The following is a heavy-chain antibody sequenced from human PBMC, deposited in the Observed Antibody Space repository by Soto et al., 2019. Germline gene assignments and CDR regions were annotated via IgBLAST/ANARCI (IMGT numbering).Heavy chain of an antibody. CDR3: TKDTFGAWDS. CDR2: IYHSGTT. CDR1: SFSISSGYY. D-gene: IGHD3-10*01. Sequence: SETLSLTCAVSSFSISSGYYWGWVRQPPGKGLEWIGSIYHSGTTNYSPSLKSRVTISIDSAKNTLYLQMNGLSAEDTAIYYCTKDTFGAWDSWGQGTLVTVSS. J-gene: IGHJ4*02. V-gene: IGHV4-38-2*02.